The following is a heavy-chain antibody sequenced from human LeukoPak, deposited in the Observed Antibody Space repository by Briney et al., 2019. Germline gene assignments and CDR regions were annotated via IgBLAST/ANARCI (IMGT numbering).Heavy chain of an antibody. J-gene: IGHJ4*02. Sequence: SVKVSCKASGGTFSSYAISWVRQAPGQGLEWMGGSIPILSTTNYAQKFQGRVTIITDESTSTAYMELSSLRSEDTALYYCARAGSCNSASCDFDYWGQGSLVTVSS. CDR3: ARAGSCNSASCDFDY. CDR2: SIPILSTT. V-gene: IGHV1-69*05. CDR1: GGTFSSYA. D-gene: IGHD2-2*01.